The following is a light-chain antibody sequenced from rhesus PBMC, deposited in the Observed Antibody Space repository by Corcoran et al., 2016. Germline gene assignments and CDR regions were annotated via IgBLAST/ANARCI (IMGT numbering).Light chain of an antibody. CDR1: TGAVTNGNY. J-gene: IGLJ6*01. CDR3: LLYFGGARPV. Sequence: QAVVTQEPSLTVSPGGTVTLSCGSSTGAVTNGNYPNWFQQKPGQAPRGLIYNTNNKRSWTPARFSGSLVGGKAALTLSGSQPEDEADYYCLLYFGGARPVFGSGTTLTVL. CDR2: NTN. V-gene: IGLV7-76*01.